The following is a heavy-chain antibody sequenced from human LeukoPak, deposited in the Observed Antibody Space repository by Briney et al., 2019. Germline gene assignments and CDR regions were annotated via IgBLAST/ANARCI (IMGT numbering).Heavy chain of an antibody. CDR1: GGSFSGYY. D-gene: IGHD4-17*01. CDR2: INHSGST. V-gene: IGHV4-34*01. CDR3: ARPHPPTVTTPYWYFDL. J-gene: IGHJ2*01. Sequence: SETLSLTCAVYGGSFSGYYWSWIRQPPGKGLEWIGEINHSGSTNYNPSLKSRVTISVDTSKNQFSLKLSSVTAADTAVYYCARPHPPTVTTPYWYFDLWGRSTLVTVSP.